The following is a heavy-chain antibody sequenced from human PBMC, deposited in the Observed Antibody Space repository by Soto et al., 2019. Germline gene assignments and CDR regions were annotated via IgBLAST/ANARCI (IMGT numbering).Heavy chain of an antibody. V-gene: IGHV1-69*01. J-gene: IGHJ6*02. CDR1: GGTFSSYA. Sequence: QVQLVQSGAEVQKPGSSVKVSCKASGGTFSSYAISWVRQAPGQGLEWMGGIIPIFGTANYAQKFQGRVTITADESTSTDYMELSSLRSEDTAVYYCARDEDDFWSGYQNYYYGMDVWGQGTTVTVSS. CDR3: ARDEDDFWSGYQNYYYGMDV. CDR2: IIPIFGTA. D-gene: IGHD3-3*01.